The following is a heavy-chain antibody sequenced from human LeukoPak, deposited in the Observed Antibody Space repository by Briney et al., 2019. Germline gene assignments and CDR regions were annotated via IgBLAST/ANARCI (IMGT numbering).Heavy chain of an antibody. D-gene: IGHD3-3*01. CDR3: ARGGKYYDFWSRDY. V-gene: IGHV1-2*04. CDR2: INPNSGGT. Sequence: ASVKVSCKASGYTFTGYYMHWVRQAPGQGLEWMGWINPNSGGTNYAQKFQGWVTMTRDTSISTAYMELSRLRSDDTAVYYCARGGKYYDFWSRDYWGQRTLVTVSS. CDR1: GYTFTGYY. J-gene: IGHJ4*02.